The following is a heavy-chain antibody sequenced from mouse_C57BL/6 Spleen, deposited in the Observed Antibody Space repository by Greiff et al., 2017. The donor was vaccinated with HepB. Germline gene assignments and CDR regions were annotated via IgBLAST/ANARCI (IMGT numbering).Heavy chain of an antibody. CDR2: INPNNGGT. Sequence: SGPELVKPGASVKMSCKASGYTFTDYNMHWVKQSHGKSLEWIGYINPNNGGTSYNQKFKGKATLTVNKSSSTAYMELRSLTSEDSAVYYCAREVFYYYGSSWYFDVWGTGTTVTVSS. D-gene: IGHD1-1*01. CDR3: AREVFYYYGSSWYFDV. J-gene: IGHJ1*03. V-gene: IGHV1-22*01. CDR1: GYTFTDYN.